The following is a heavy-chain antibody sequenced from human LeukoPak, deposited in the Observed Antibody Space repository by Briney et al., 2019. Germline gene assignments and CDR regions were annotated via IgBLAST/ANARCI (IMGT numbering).Heavy chain of an antibody. V-gene: IGHV3-30-3*01. CDR3: ARVRDIVVVPAVYRGAFDI. CDR1: GFTFSSYA. CDR2: ISYDGSNK. D-gene: IGHD2-2*01. Sequence: GSLRLSCAASGFTFSSYAMHWVRQAPGKGLEWVAVISYDGSNKYYADSVKGRFTISRDNSKNTLYLQMNSLRAEDAAVYYCARVRDIVVVPAVYRGAFDIWGQGTMVTVSS. J-gene: IGHJ3*02.